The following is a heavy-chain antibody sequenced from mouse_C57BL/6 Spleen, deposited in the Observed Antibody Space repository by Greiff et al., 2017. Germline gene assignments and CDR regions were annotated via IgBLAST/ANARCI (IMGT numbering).Heavy chain of an antibody. D-gene: IGHD3-2*02. CDR3: ARRQLRLLFAY. CDR1: GYTFTSYW. CDR2: IDPSDSYT. V-gene: IGHV1-50*01. J-gene: IGHJ2*01. Sequence: VQLQQSGAELVKPGASVKLSCKASGYTFTSYWMQWVKQRPGQGLEWIGEIDPSDSYTNYNQKFKGKATLTVDTSSSTAYMQLSSLTSEDSAVYYCARRQLRLLFAYWGQGTTLTVSS.